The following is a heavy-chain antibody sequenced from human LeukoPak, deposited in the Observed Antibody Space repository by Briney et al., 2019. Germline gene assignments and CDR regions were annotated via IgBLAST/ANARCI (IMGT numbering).Heavy chain of an antibody. D-gene: IGHD3-16*01. CDR1: GFTFSSYS. CDR2: ISGSSGTI. J-gene: IGHJ6*03. Sequence: GGSLRLSCAASGFTFSSYSMNWVRQAPGKGLEWVSYISGSSGTIYYADAVKGRFTICRDNAKNSLYLQMNSLRAEDTAVYYCARRSEFGVLYYMDVWGKGTTVTVSS. V-gene: IGHV3-48*01. CDR3: ARRSEFGVLYYMDV.